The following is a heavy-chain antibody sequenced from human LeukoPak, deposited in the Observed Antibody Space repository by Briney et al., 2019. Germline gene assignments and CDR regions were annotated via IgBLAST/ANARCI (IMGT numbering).Heavy chain of an antibody. J-gene: IGHJ4*02. CDR3: ARSSGGYDYVWGSYRPTPYYFDC. CDR2: ISSSSSYI. D-gene: IGHD3-16*02. CDR1: GFTFDGYG. Sequence: GGSLRLSCAASGFTFDGYGMNWVRQAPGKGLEWVSSISSSSSYIYYADSVKGRFTISRDNAKNSLYLQMNSLRAEDTAVYYRARSSGGYDYVWGSYRPTPYYFDCWGQGTLVTVSS. V-gene: IGHV3-21*01.